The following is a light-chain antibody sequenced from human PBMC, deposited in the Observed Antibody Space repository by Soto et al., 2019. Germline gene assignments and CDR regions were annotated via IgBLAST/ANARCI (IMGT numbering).Light chain of an antibody. CDR2: EVS. V-gene: IGLV2-14*01. CDR1: SSDIGGFNY. Sequence: QSALTQPASVSGSPGQSITISCTGTSSDIGGFNYVSWYQQHPGTAPKLIIYEVSNRPSGISNRFSGSKSGNTASLTISGLQAEDEADYYCCSYAGSRWVFGGGTKLTVL. J-gene: IGLJ3*02. CDR3: CSYAGSRWV.